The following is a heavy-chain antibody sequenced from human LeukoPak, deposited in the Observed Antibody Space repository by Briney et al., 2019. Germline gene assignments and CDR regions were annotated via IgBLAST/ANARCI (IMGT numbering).Heavy chain of an antibody. Sequence: PGGSLRLSCAASGFTFSSYAMSWVRQAPGKGLEWVSAISASGGSTYYADSVKGRFTISRDNSKNTLYLQMNSLRAEDTAVYYCAKRHDFWSGYYFVAAPDVWGQGTTVTVSS. J-gene: IGHJ6*02. D-gene: IGHD3-3*01. CDR2: ISASGGST. V-gene: IGHV3-23*01. CDR3: AKRHDFWSGYYFVAAPDV. CDR1: GFTFSSYA.